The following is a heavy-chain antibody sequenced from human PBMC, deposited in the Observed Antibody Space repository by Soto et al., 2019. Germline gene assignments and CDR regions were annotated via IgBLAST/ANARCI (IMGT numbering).Heavy chain of an antibody. CDR1: GDSFSSNSAA. CDR3: AREQPRLSSGWLYSGVFDP. V-gene: IGHV6-1*01. J-gene: IGHJ5*02. D-gene: IGHD6-19*01. Sequence: SQTLSLTCAISGDSFSSNSAAWNWIRQSPSRGLEWLGRTYYRSKWYNDYAVSVKSRITINPDTSKNQFSLQLNSVTPEDTAVYYCAREQPRLSSGWLYSGVFDPWGQGTLVTVSS. CDR2: TYYRSKWYN.